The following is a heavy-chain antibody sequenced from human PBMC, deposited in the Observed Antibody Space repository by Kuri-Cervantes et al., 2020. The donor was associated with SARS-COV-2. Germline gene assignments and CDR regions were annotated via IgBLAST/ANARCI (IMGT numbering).Heavy chain of an antibody. D-gene: IGHD6-13*01. CDR1: GFTFSSYS. J-gene: IGHJ4*02. Sequence: GESLKISCAASGFTFSSYSMNWVRQAPGKGLERVSYISSSSSTIYYADSVKGRFTISRDNSKNTLYLQMNSLRAEDTAVYYCAKRYSSSWTGPSPFDYWGQGTLVTVSS. CDR2: ISSSSSTI. CDR3: AKRYSSSWTGPSPFDY. V-gene: IGHV3-48*01.